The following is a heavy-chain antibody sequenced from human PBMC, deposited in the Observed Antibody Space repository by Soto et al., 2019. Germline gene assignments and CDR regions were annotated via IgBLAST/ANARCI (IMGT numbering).Heavy chain of an antibody. V-gene: IGHV4-59*01. Sequence: QVQLQESGPGLVKPSETLSLTCTVSGGSISSYYWSWIRQPPGKGLEWIGYIYYSGSTNYNPSLKSRVTISVDTSKNQFSLKLSSLTAADTAVYYCAGSYTAMVKYWGQGTLVTVSS. D-gene: IGHD5-18*01. CDR3: AGSYTAMVKY. CDR2: IYYSGST. J-gene: IGHJ4*02. CDR1: GGSISSYY.